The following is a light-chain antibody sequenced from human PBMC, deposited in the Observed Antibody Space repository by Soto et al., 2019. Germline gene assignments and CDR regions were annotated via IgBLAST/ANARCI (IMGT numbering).Light chain of an antibody. V-gene: IGLV2-14*01. Sequence: LTQPASVSGSPGQSITISCTGTSSDVGGYDYVSWYQLHPGKAPKLMVFEVSNRPSGVSYRFSGSKSGNTASLTISGLQAGDEADYFCSSYSISTAYLFGTGTKVTVL. CDR3: SSYSISTAYL. J-gene: IGLJ1*01. CDR1: SSDVGGYDY. CDR2: EVS.